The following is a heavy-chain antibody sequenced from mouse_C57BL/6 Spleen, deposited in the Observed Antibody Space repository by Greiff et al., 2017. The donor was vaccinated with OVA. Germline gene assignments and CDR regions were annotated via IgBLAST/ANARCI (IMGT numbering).Heavy chain of an antibody. V-gene: IGHV1-59*01. CDR2: IDPSDSYT. Sequence: QVQLQQPGAELVRPGTSVQLSCKASGYTFTSYWMHWVKQRPGQGLEWIGVIDPSDSYTNYNQKFKGKATLTVDTSSSTAYMQLSSLTSEDSAVYYCAPLYYGSSYWYFDVWGTGTTVTVSS. CDR3: APLYYGSSYWYFDV. CDR1: GYTFTSYW. J-gene: IGHJ1*03. D-gene: IGHD1-1*01.